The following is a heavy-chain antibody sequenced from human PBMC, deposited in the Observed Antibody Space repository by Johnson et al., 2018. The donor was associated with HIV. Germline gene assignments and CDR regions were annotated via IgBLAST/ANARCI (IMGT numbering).Heavy chain of an antibody. D-gene: IGHD5-18*01. CDR2: ISYDGSNK. CDR3: AKIGDTAMVTGAFDI. CDR1: GFTFNTYA. Sequence: QVQLVESGGGVVQPGRSLRLSCAASGFTFNTYAIHWVRQAPGKGLEWVAVISYDGSNKYYADSVKGRFTISRDNSKNTLYLQMNSLRAEDTAVYYCAKIGDTAMVTGAFDIWGQGTMVTVSS. V-gene: IGHV3-30*18. J-gene: IGHJ3*02.